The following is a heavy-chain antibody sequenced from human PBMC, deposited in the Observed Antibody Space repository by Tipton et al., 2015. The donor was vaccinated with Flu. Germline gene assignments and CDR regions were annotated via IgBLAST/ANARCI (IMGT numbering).Heavy chain of an antibody. CDR1: GFTFSDYW. CDR2: IKQDGSER. Sequence: SLRLSCAASGFTFSDYWMAWVRQAPGKGLEWVANIKQDGSERYYVDSVKGRFTISRDNAKNSLFLQMNSLRAEDTAVYYCARGPLPDSNWYNGMDVWGQGITVTVFS. J-gene: IGHJ6*02. CDR3: ARGPLPDSNWYNGMDV. V-gene: IGHV3-7*01. D-gene: IGHD6-13*01.